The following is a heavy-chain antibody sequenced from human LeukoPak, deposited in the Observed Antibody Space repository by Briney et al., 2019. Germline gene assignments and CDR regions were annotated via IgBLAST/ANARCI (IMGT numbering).Heavy chain of an antibody. CDR1: GYTFTGYY. V-gene: IGHV1-2*02. Sequence: ASVKVSCKASGYTFTGYYMHWVRQAPGQGLEWVGWINPNSGGTNYAQKFQGRVTMTRDTSISTAYMELSRLRSDDTAVYYCARDYDFWSGYDYWGQGTLVTVSS. J-gene: IGHJ4*02. D-gene: IGHD3-3*01. CDR3: ARDYDFWSGYDY. CDR2: INPNSGGT.